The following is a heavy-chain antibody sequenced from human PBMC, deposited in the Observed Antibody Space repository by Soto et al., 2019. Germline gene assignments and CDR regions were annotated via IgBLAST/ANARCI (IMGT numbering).Heavy chain of an antibody. CDR3: AAELGFGKLSVV. CDR2: IIPLFGTT. Sequence: QVQVVQSGVEVRRPGSSVKVSCKASGDTFKNCVISWVRQAPGQGLEWMGGIIPLFGTTDFAQRFQCRLTITTDESTTTAYMELNRLRSEDTATYYCAAELGFGKLSVVWGQGTTVIVSS. J-gene: IGHJ6*02. CDR1: GDTFKNCV. V-gene: IGHV1-69*01. D-gene: IGHD3-10*01.